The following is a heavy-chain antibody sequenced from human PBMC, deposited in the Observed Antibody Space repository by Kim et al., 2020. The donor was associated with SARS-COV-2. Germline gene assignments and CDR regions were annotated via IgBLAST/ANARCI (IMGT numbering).Heavy chain of an antibody. V-gene: IGHV4-34*01. Sequence: SETLSLTCAVSGGSLRGYYWSWIRQPPGKGLEWIGEINHSGVTDYSPSLKNRLTLSLDTSRNQFSLNLSSVTAADTAVYYCARGGEHIVVVMPTHWFDPWGQGTLVTVSS. J-gene: IGHJ5*02. CDR2: INHSGVT. CDR1: GGSLRGYY. CDR3: ARGGEHIVVVMPTHWFDP. D-gene: IGHD2-21*01.